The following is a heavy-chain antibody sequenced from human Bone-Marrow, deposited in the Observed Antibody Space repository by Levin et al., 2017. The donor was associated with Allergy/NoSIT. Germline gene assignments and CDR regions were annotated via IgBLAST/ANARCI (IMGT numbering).Heavy chain of an antibody. D-gene: IGHD1-26*01. CDR2: IGWNGNVL. CDR1: GFTFDDYV. CDR3: ATDYRIGTVAGAFRV. J-gene: IGHJ3*01. Sequence: GGSLRLSCAVSGFTFDDYVMHWVRQAPGKGLEWVSGIGWNGNVLGYSDSVRGRFTISRDNAKMSLYLQMNSLRSEDTALYYCATDYRIGTVAGAFRVWGRGTSVSVSS. V-gene: IGHV3-9*01.